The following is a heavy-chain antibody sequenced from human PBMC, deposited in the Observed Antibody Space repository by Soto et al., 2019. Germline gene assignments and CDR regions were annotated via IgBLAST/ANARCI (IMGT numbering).Heavy chain of an antibody. J-gene: IGHJ6*02. D-gene: IGHD2-2*01. CDR2: ISYDGSNK. CDR3: AKDTRDIVVVPAAMMYYYGMDV. CDR1: GLTFSSYG. V-gene: IGHV3-30*18. Sequence: QVQLVESGGGVVQPGRSLRLSCAASGLTFSSYGMHWVRQAPGKGLEWVAVISYDGSNKYYADSVKGRFTISRDNSKNTLYLQMNSLRAEDTAVYYCAKDTRDIVVVPAAMMYYYGMDVCGQGTTVTVSS.